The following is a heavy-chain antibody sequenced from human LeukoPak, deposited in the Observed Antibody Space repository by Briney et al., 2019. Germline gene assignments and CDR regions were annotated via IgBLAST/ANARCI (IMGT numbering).Heavy chain of an antibody. CDR1: GGTFSSYA. D-gene: IGHD3-10*01. Sequence: SVKVSCKASGGTFSSYAISWVRQAPGQGLEWMGGIIPIFGTANYAQKFQGRVTITADESTSTAYMELSSLRSEDTAVYYCATSSPRPLLWFGELSTTTFDYWGQGTLVTVSS. J-gene: IGHJ4*02. CDR2: IIPIFGTA. V-gene: IGHV1-69*13. CDR3: ATSSPRPLLWFGELSTTTFDY.